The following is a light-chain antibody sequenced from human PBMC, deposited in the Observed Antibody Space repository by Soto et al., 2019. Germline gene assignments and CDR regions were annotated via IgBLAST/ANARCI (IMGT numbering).Light chain of an antibody. V-gene: IGLV4-60*02. CDR2: VEGSGSY. CDR1: SGHSSYT. CDR3: ETWDSNTRV. Sequence: QLVLTQSSSASASLGSSVKLTCTLSSGHSSYTIAWHQQQPGKAPRFLMKVEGSGSYNKGSGVPDRFSGSSSGADRCLTISNLQFEDEADYYCETWDSNTRVFGGGTKPTVL. J-gene: IGLJ2*01.